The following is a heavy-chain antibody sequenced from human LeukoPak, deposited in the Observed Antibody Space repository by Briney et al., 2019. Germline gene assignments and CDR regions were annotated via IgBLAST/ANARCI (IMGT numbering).Heavy chain of an antibody. V-gene: IGHV3-30*18. CDR1: GFTFSSYG. CDR3: AKDNGDYGSWYFDL. D-gene: IGHD4-17*01. CDR2: ISYDGSNK. J-gene: IGHJ2*01. Sequence: PGRSLRLSCAASGFTFSSYGMHWVGQAPGKGLEWVAVISYDGSNKYYADSVKGRFTISRDNSKNTLYLQMNSLRAEDTAVYYCAKDNGDYGSWYFDLWGRGTLVTVSS.